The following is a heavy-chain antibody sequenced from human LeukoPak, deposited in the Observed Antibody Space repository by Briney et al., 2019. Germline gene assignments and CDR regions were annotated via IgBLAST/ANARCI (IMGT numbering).Heavy chain of an antibody. CDR3: ARVVVAATANWFDP. J-gene: IGHJ5*02. D-gene: IGHD1-26*01. Sequence: ASVKVSCKASGYTFTSYGISWVRQAPGQGLEWMGWISAYNGNTNYPQKLQGRVTMTTDNSTSTAYMELRSLKSDDTAVYYCARVVVAATANWFDPWGQGTLVTVSS. CDR1: GYTFTSYG. V-gene: IGHV1-18*01. CDR2: ISAYNGNT.